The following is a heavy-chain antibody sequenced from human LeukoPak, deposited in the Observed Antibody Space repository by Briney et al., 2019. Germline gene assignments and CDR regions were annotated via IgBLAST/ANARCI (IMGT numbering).Heavy chain of an antibody. CDR1: GGSISSYY. D-gene: IGHD6-13*01. CDR2: IYYSGST. Sequence: PSETLSLTCTVSGGSISSYYWSWIRQPPGKGLEWIGYIYYSGSTNYNPSLKSRVTISVDTSKNQFSLKLSSVTAADTAVYYCARLGDSSSWSYFDYWGQGTLVTVSS. CDR3: ARLGDSSSWSYFDY. V-gene: IGHV4-59*08. J-gene: IGHJ4*02.